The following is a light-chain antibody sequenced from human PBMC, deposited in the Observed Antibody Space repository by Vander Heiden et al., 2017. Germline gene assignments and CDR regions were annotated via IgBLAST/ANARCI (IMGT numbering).Light chain of an antibody. CDR2: TNN. V-gene: IGLV1-44*01. Sequence: QSVLTQPPSASGTPGQRVTISCSGSSSNIGSSTVNWYQQRPGTAPTLLIYTNNRRPSGVPYRSSGSKSGTSASLAISGLQSEDEADYYCAAWEDSLNVHYVFGTGTKVTVL. CDR1: SSNIGSST. J-gene: IGLJ1*01. CDR3: AAWEDSLNVHYV.